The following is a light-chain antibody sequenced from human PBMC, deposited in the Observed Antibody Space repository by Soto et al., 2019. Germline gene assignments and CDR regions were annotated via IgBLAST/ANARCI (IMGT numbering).Light chain of an antibody. J-gene: IGLJ2*01. V-gene: IGLV2-8*01. CDR2: EVN. Sequence: QSALTQPPSASGSPGQSVAISCTGTSSDVGGYNYVSWYQQHPGKAPKLMIYEVNKRPSGVPDRFSGSKSGNTASLTVSGLQAEDEADYYCSSYANSSTPVVFGGGTQLTVL. CDR1: SSDVGGYNY. CDR3: SSYANSSTPVV.